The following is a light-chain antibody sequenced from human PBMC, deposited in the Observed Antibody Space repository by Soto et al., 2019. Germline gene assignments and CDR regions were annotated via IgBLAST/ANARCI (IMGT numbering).Light chain of an antibody. V-gene: IGKV1-39*01. J-gene: IGKJ3*01. CDR2: AAS. CDR3: QQSYSTPQIT. CDR1: QDIGTF. Sequence: DFQMTQSPSSLSASVGDTVTITCRASQDIGTFLNWYQQKPGKAPKLLIYAASDLLSGVSSRFSGSGSGTDFTLTISSLQPDDFATYYCQQSYSTPQITFGPGTKVDMK.